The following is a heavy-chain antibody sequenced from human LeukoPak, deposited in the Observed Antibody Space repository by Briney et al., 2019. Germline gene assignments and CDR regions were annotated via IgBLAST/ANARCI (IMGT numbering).Heavy chain of an antibody. V-gene: IGHV4-59*01. CDR1: GGSISTYY. Sequence: SETLSLICTVSGGSISTYYWNWIRKTPGKGLEWIGFMQYTGNSKYNPSLKGRVTMLVDTSKNQFSLQLSSVTAADTAVYYCARDAEHSYGRYFAYWGQGSLVTVSS. CDR3: ARDAEHSYGRYFAY. J-gene: IGHJ4*02. D-gene: IGHD5-18*01. CDR2: MQYTGNS.